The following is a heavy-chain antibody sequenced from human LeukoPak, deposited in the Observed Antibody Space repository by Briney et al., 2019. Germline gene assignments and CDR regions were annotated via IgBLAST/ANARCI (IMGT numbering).Heavy chain of an antibody. J-gene: IGHJ4*02. CDR3: ARGSSCPD. Sequence: GGSLRLSCAASGFTFSSYAMHWVRQAPGKGLEWVAVISYDGSNKYYADSVKGRFTISRDNSKNTLYLQMNSLRAGDTAVYYCARGSSCPDWGQGTLVTVSS. D-gene: IGHD6-13*01. CDR1: GFTFSSYA. V-gene: IGHV3-30*04. CDR2: ISYDGSNK.